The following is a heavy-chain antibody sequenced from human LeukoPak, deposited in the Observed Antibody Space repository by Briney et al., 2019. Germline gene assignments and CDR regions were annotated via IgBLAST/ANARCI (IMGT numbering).Heavy chain of an antibody. V-gene: IGHV4-34*01. CDR1: GGSFRGYY. D-gene: IGHD4-17*01. CDR2: INHSGST. J-gene: IGHJ6*02. CDR3: ARGGDGDFLYYYYGMDV. Sequence: SETLSLTCAVYGGSFRGYYWSWIRQPPGKGLEWIGEINHSGSTNYNPSLKSRVTISVDTSKNQFSLKLSSVTAADTAVYYCARGGDGDFLYYYYGMDVWAKGPRSPST.